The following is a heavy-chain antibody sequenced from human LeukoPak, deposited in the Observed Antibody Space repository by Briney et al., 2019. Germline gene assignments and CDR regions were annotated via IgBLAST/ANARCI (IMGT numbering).Heavy chain of an antibody. CDR2: IYHSGST. J-gene: IGHJ3*02. CDR1: GGSISSGGYS. V-gene: IGHV4-30-2*01. CDR3: ARGYGSGSYYNVHAFDI. D-gene: IGHD3-10*01. Sequence: SQTLSLTCAVSGGSISSGGYSWSWIRQPPGKGLEWIGYIYHSGSTYYNPSLKSRVTISVDTSKNQFSLKLSSVTAADTAVYYCARGYGSGSYYNVHAFDIWGQGTMVTVSS.